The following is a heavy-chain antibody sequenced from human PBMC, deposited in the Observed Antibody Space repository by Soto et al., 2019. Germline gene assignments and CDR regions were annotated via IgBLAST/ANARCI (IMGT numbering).Heavy chain of an antibody. D-gene: IGHD2-15*01. J-gene: IGHJ6*02. CDR2: IIPIFGTA. CDR3: ARDRPCSGGSCYSSLYGMDV. CDR1: GGTFSSYA. V-gene: IGHV1-69*13. Sequence: SVKVSCKASGGTFSSYAISWVRQAPGQGLEWMGGIIPIFGTANYAQKFQGRVTITADESTSTAYMELSSLRSEDTAVYYCARDRPCSGGSCYSSLYGMDVWGQGTTVTVSS.